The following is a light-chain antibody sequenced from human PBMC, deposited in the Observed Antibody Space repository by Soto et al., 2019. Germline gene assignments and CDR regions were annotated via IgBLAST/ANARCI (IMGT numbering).Light chain of an antibody. CDR2: EDT. CDR1: SGSLASNY. Sequence: NFLLTQPHSVSESPGKTVTISCTRSSGSLASNYVQWYQQRPGSAPTTVIYEDTQRPSGVPDRFSGSIDSSSNSASLTISGLKTEDEDDYYCQSYDSSNHGVFGGGTKLTVL. CDR3: QSYDSSNHGV. J-gene: IGLJ3*02. V-gene: IGLV6-57*03.